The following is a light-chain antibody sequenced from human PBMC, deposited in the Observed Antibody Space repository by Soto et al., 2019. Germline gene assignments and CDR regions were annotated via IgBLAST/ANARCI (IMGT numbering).Light chain of an antibody. Sequence: EIVLTQSPDTLSVSPGQRATLSCRASQSVSSNLVWYQQKPRQAPRRLIYGASTRATGIPARFSGSGSGTEFTLTISSLQSEDFAVYYCQQYNNWPPITFGQGTRLEI. CDR1: QSVSSN. CDR3: QQYNNWPPIT. CDR2: GAS. V-gene: IGKV3-15*01. J-gene: IGKJ5*01.